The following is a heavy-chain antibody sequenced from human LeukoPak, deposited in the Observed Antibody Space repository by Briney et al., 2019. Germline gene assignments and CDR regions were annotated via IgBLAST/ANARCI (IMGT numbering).Heavy chain of an antibody. J-gene: IGHJ4*02. Sequence: PGGSLRLSCAASGFTFSSYSMNWVRQAPGKGLEWVSSISSSSSYIYYAGPVKGRFTISRDNAKNSLYLQMNSLRAEDTAVYYCARVGSSSRIGYWGQGTLVTVSS. CDR3: ARVGSSSRIGY. V-gene: IGHV3-21*01. D-gene: IGHD6-13*01. CDR2: ISSSSSYI. CDR1: GFTFSSYS.